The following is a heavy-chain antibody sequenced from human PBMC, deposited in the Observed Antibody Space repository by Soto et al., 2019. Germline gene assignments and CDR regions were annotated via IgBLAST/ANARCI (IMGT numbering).Heavy chain of an antibody. CDR3: ARYRDCSSTTCPHDAFDI. CDR1: GYTFTTYY. CDR2: INPSDGRA. D-gene: IGHD2-2*01. J-gene: IGHJ3*02. V-gene: IGHV1-46*03. Sequence: GASVKVSCKASGYTFTTYYMDWVRQAPGQGPEWMGIINPSDGRASYAQKFQGRVTMTRDTSTSTVYMELSSLRSEDTAVYYCARYRDCSSTTCPHDAFDIWGEGTMVTVSS.